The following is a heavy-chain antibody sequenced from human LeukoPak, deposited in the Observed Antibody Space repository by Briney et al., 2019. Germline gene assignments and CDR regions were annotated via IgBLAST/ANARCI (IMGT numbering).Heavy chain of an antibody. V-gene: IGHV4-38-2*01. D-gene: IGHD6-19*01. Sequence: SETLSLTCAVSGYSISSGYYWGWVRQPPGKGLEWIGSIYHSGNSYYNLSLRSRVTISVDTSKNQFFLKVSSVTAADTAVYYCARRAGSGWPTFDYWGQGTLFTVSS. CDR3: ARRAGSGWPTFDY. CDR1: GYSISSGYY. CDR2: IYHSGNS. J-gene: IGHJ4*02.